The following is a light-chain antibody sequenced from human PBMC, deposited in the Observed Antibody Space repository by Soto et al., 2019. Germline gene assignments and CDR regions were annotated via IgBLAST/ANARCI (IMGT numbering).Light chain of an antibody. CDR2: RSD. Sequence: QSVLTQPASASGTPGQSVSISCSGGRSNIATNTVNWYRHVPGTAPKLLIYRSDRRPSGVPDRFSGSKSGTSASLAISGRRSEDEAEYFCAAWDDILRGPLFGGGTKVTVL. V-gene: IGLV1-44*01. CDR3: AAWDDILRGPL. CDR1: RSNIATNT. J-gene: IGLJ2*01.